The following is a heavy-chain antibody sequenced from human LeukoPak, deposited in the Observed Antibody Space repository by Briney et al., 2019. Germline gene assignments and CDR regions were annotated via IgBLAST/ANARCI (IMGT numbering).Heavy chain of an antibody. CDR1: GFTLSGLW. D-gene: IGHD1-26*01. V-gene: IGHV3-74*01. CDR3: ARDHEGIVGALSYYYGMDV. Sequence: GGSLRLSCVASGFTLSGLWMHWVRQAPGKGLEWVSRMNSGGSTTTYADSVKGRFTISRDNAKNSLYLQMNSLRAEDTAVYYCARDHEGIVGALSYYYGMDVWGQGTTVTVSS. CDR2: MNSGGSTT. J-gene: IGHJ6*02.